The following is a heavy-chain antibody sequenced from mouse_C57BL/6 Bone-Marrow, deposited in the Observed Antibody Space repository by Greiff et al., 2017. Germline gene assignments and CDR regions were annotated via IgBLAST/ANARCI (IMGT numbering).Heavy chain of an antibody. CDR1: GYAFTNYL. D-gene: IGHD1-1*01. Sequence: QVQLKQSGAELVRPGTSVKVSCKASGYAFTNYLIEWVKQRPGQGLEWIGVITPGRGGTNYNEKFKGKATLTADKSSSTAYMQLSSLTSDDSAVYFCARYGYYGYYWGQGTSVTVTA. CDR2: ITPGRGGT. V-gene: IGHV1-54*01. CDR3: ARYGYYGYY. J-gene: IGHJ4*01.